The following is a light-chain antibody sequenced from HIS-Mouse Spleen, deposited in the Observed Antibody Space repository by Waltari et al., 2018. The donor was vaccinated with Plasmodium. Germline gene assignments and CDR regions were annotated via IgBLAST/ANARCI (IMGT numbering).Light chain of an antibody. CDR2: EGS. V-gene: IGLV2-23*01. Sequence: QSALTQPASVSGSPGQSITISCTGTSSDGGRYNLVSWYQQPPVKAPKLMIYEGSKRPSGVSNRFSGSKSGNTASLTISGLQAEDEADYYCCSYAGSSTNWVFGGGTKLTVL. CDR1: SSDGGRYNL. CDR3: CSYAGSSTNWV. J-gene: IGLJ3*02.